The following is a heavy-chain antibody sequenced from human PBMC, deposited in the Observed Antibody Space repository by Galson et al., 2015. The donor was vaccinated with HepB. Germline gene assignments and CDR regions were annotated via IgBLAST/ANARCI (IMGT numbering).Heavy chain of an antibody. V-gene: IGHV1-69*13. CDR1: GGTFSSYA. D-gene: IGHD6-13*01. Sequence: SVKVSCKASGGTFSSYAISWVRQAPGQGLEWMGGIIPIFGTANYAQKFQGRVTITADESTSTAYMELSSLRSEDTAVYDCARDQAAAGGFDYWGQGTLVTVSS. J-gene: IGHJ4*02. CDR2: IIPIFGTA. CDR3: ARDQAAAGGFDY.